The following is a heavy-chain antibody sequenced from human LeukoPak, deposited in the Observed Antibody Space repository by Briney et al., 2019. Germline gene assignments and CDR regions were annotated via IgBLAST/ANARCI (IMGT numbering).Heavy chain of an antibody. CDR3: ARGRTFDN. J-gene: IGHJ4*02. V-gene: IGHV4-59*01. CDR1: GGSISSYY. Sequence: SSETLSLTCTVSGGSISSYYWSWIRQPPGKGLEWIGNIYDRGSTKYNPSLRSRVTISVDTSKNQFSLRLSSVTAADTAVYYCARGRTFDNWGQGTLVTVSS. CDR2: IYDRGST.